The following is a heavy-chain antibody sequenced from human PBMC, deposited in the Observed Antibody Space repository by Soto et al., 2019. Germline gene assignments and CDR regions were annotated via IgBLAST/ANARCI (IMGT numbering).Heavy chain of an antibody. CDR1: GGSISSGGYY. D-gene: IGHD2-2*01. CDR2: IYYSGST. V-gene: IGHV4-31*03. Sequence: SDTLSLTCTVSGGSISSGGYYWSWIRQHPGKGLEWIGYIYYSGSTYYNPSLKSRVTISVDTSKNQFSLKLSSVTAADTAVYYCARDPNCSSTSCPYYYGMDVWGQGTTVTVSS. J-gene: IGHJ6*02. CDR3: ARDPNCSSTSCPYYYGMDV.